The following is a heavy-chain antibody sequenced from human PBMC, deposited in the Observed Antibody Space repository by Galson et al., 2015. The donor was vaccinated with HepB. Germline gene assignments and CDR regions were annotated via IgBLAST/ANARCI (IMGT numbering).Heavy chain of an antibody. CDR3: ARVRQFGQGFHF. Sequence: CAISGDSVSNNGVAWHWIRQSPSRRLEWLGRTYYRAKFYNDYAESVKSRITINQDTSRNQVSLQLTPVTPVDTAVYYCARVRQFGQGFHFWGQGTLVTVSS. D-gene: IGHD3-10*01. V-gene: IGHV6-1*01. CDR1: GDSVSNNGVA. CDR2: TYYRAKFYN. J-gene: IGHJ4*02.